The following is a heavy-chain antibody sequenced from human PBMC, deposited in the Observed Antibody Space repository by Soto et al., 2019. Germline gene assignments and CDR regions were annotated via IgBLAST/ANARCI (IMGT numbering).Heavy chain of an antibody. D-gene: IGHD2-15*01. V-gene: IGHV4-34*01. CDR2: INHSGST. J-gene: IGHJ4*02. CDR3: ARDKSTRSFDY. Sequence: WIRQPPGTGLEWIGEINHSGSTNYNPSLKSRVTISVDTSKNQFSLKLTSVTAADTAVYYCARDKSTRSFDYWCPALLVS.